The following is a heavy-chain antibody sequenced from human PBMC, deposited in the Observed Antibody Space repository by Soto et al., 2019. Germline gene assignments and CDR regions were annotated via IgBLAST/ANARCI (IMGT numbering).Heavy chain of an antibody. Sequence: EVQLVESGGGLVQPGGSLKLSCAASGFAFSGSAMHWVRQASGKGLEWVGRIRSKANSYATTYAASVEGRFTISRDYSKNTAYLQMHSLNPEGAAVSSCSRPGRGKGLAYFDRGGSSAPIDFWGHGTLVTVSS. D-gene: IGHD3-22*01. J-gene: IGHJ4*03. CDR3: SRPGRGKGLAYFDRGGSSAPIDF. CDR2: IRSKANSYAT. V-gene: IGHV3-73*02. CDR1: GFAFSGSA.